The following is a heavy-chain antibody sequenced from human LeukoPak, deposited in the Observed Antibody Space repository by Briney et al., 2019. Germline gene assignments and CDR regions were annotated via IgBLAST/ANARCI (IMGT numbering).Heavy chain of an antibody. Sequence: GGSLRLSCAASGFTFSSYTMNWVRQAPGKGLGWVSVITGSGGSTSYADSVKGRFTISRDNSKNTLYLQMNSLRAEETAVYYCAKEGTVSSSYYFDYWGQGTLVTVSS. CDR1: GFTFSSYT. D-gene: IGHD2-15*01. V-gene: IGHV3-23*01. CDR3: AKEGTVSSSYYFDY. J-gene: IGHJ4*02. CDR2: ITGSGGST.